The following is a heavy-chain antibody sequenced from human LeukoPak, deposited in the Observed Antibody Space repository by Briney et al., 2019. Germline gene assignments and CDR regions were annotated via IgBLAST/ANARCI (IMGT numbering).Heavy chain of an antibody. CDR1: GYRFTSYW. V-gene: IGHV5-51*01. J-gene: IGHJ5*01. Sequence: GAALKISCKGSGYRFTSYWNGWVRQMPGKGLGWMGIIYPGDSDTRYSPSFQGQVTVSADKSISTAYLQWSSLKASDTAMYYCARQYGSGSNNWFDSWGQGTLVTVSS. CDR3: ARQYGSGSNNWFDS. D-gene: IGHD3-10*01. CDR2: IYPGDSDT.